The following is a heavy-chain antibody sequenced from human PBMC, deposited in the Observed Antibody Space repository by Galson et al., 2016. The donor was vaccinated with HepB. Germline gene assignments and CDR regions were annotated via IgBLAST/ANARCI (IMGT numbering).Heavy chain of an antibody. D-gene: IGHD1-26*01. CDR3: ARERGGHSESYWLSRPYYYFGMDV. CDR1: GYTFNNYY. CDR2: IRAYSGDT. Sequence: SVKVSCKASGYTFNNYYITWVRQAPGQGLEWLGWIRAYSGDTNYGQKLQGRVTMTIATSTTTAYMELTSLRSDDTAVYYCARERGGHSESYWLSRPYYYFGMDVWGQGTTVTVSS. J-gene: IGHJ6*02. V-gene: IGHV1-18*04.